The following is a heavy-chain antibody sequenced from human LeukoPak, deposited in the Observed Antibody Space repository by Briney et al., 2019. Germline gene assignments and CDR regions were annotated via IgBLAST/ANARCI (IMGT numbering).Heavy chain of an antibody. Sequence: GGTLRLSCAASGFTFSSYGMSWVRQAPGKGLEWVSAISGSGGSTYYADSVKGRFTISRDNSKNTLYLQMNSLRAEDTAVYYFAKESNSYYSSGYNYEGNYFDYWGQGTLVTVSS. CDR2: ISGSGGST. V-gene: IGHV3-23*01. CDR1: GFTFSSYG. D-gene: IGHD3-22*01. J-gene: IGHJ4*02. CDR3: AKESNSYYSSGYNYEGNYFDY.